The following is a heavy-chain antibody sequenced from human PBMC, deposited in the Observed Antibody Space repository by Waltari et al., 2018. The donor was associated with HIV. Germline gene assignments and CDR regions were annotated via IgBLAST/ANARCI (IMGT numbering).Heavy chain of an antibody. CDR3: ARQPAPDSTWFQIYFDY. Sequence: QVQLQESGPGLVKPSDTLSLTCAVSDFSITRGHSWGWIRQSPGKGLEWIGSVFHSGSTFYKPSFKSRVSISVDTSKNQFSLKLTSVTAADTAVYYCARQPAPDSTWFQIYFDYWGQGTVVTVSS. J-gene: IGHJ4*02. D-gene: IGHD6-13*01. CDR2: VFHSGST. CDR1: DFSITRGHS. V-gene: IGHV4-38-2*01.